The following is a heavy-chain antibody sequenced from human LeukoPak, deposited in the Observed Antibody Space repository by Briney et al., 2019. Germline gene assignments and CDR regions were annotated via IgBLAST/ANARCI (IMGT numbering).Heavy chain of an antibody. Sequence: PGGSLRLSCAASGFTFSSYEMNCVRQAPGEGLEWVSYISSSGSTIYYADSVKGRFTISRDNAKNSLYLQMNSLRAEDTAVYYCARGGNIGYDYNAFDIWGQGAMVTVSS. J-gene: IGHJ3*02. CDR2: ISSSGSTI. CDR3: ARGGNIGYDYNAFDI. CDR1: GFTFSSYE. V-gene: IGHV3-48*03. D-gene: IGHD3-22*01.